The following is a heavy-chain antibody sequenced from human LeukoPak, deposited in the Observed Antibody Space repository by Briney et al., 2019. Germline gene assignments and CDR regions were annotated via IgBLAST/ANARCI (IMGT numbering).Heavy chain of an antibody. V-gene: IGHV4-34*01. CDR1: GGSFSGYS. D-gene: IGHD4-17*01. J-gene: IGHJ4*02. Sequence: SETLSLTCAVYGGSFSGYSWTWIRQPPGKGLEWIGEMSHSGYPNYNPSLKSRVAISVDTSKNQFSLNLTSVTAADTAVYYCARHYSMTTVTSSFDYWGQGTLVTVSS. CDR3: ARHYSMTTVTSSFDY. CDR2: MSHSGYP.